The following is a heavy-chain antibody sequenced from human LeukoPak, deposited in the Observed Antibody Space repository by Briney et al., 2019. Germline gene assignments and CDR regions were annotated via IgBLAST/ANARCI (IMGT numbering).Heavy chain of an antibody. D-gene: IGHD3-10*01. CDR2: ISGSGDRT. V-gene: IGHV3-23*01. CDR1: GFTFSSSA. J-gene: IGHJ4*02. Sequence: GGSLRLSCAASGFTFSSSAMSWVRQAPGKGLEWVSTISGSGDRTYYADSVKGRFTISRDNSRNTLFLHMNSLRAEDTAVYSCAKGYYGSGSYGWFDYWGQGTLVTVSS. CDR3: AKGYYGSGSYGWFDY.